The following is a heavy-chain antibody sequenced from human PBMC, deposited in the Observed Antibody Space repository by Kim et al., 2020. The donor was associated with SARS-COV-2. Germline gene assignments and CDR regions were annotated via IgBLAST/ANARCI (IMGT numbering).Heavy chain of an antibody. CDR1: GFTFSSYW. Sequence: GGSLRLSCAASGFTFSSYWMHWVRQAPGKGLVWVSRINSDGSSTSYADSVKGRFTISRDNAKNTLYLQMKSLRAEDTAVYYCARDKRRGDILTVTYGMDVWGQGTTVTVSS. CDR2: INSDGSST. V-gene: IGHV3-74*01. J-gene: IGHJ6*02. D-gene: IGHD3-9*01. CDR3: ARDKRRGDILTVTYGMDV.